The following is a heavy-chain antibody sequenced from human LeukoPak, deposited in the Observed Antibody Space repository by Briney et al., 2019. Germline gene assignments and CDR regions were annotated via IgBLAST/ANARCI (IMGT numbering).Heavy chain of an antibody. CDR2: INWNGGST. CDR1: GFTFDDYG. D-gene: IGHD3-10*01. CDR3: ARGLWFGELGYDY. V-gene: IGHV3-20*04. J-gene: IGHJ4*02. Sequence: GGSLRLSCAASGFTFDDYGMRWVRQAPGKGVEGVSGINWNGGSTGYEDAVKGRFTISRDNAKNSLYLQMNSLRAEDTAMYYCARGLWFGELGYDYWGQGTLISVSS.